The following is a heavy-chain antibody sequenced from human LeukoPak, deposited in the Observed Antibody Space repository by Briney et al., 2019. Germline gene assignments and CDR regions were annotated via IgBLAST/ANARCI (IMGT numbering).Heavy chain of an antibody. Sequence: PGRSLRLTCAASGFTFSSYSVNWVRQAPGPGLEWVSSISTTSTYIYYADSVKGRFTISRDNDKSSLYLQMNSLRAEDTAVYYCARDVHSDYDYYAMDVWGQGTTVTVSS. J-gene: IGHJ6*02. CDR2: ISTTSTYI. CDR3: ARDVHSDYDYYAMDV. D-gene: IGHD4-11*01. CDR1: GFTFSSYS. V-gene: IGHV3-21*01.